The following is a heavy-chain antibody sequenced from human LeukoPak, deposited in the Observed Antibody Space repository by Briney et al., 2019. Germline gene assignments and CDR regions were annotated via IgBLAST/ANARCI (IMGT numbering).Heavy chain of an antibody. D-gene: IGHD3-22*01. Sequence: GSLRLSCAASGFTFSDYYMSWIRQAAGKGLEWVSYISSSGSTIYYADSVKGRFTISRDNAKNSLYLQMNSLRAEDTAVYYCARDGYYDSSGYYYGGFDYWGQGTLVTVSS. CDR3: ARDGYYDSSGYYYGGFDY. J-gene: IGHJ4*02. V-gene: IGHV3-11*01. CDR2: ISSSGSTI. CDR1: GFTFSDYY.